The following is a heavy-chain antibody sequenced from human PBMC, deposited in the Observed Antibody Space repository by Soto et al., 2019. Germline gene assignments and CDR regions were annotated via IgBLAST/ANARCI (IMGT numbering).Heavy chain of an antibody. J-gene: IGHJ4*02. CDR3: ARTSNYDILTGYYHHFDY. V-gene: IGHV3-64*01. CDR1: GFTFSSYA. Sequence: QPGGSLRLSCAASGFTFSSYAMHWVRQAPGKGLEYVSAISSNGGSTYYANSVKGRFTISRDNSKNTLYLQMGSLRAEDMAVYYCARTSNYDILTGYYHHFDYWGQGTLVTVSS. D-gene: IGHD3-9*01. CDR2: ISSNGGST.